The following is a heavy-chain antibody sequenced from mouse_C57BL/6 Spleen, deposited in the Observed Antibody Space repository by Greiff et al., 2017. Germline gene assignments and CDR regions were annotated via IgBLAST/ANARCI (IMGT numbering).Heavy chain of an antibody. CDR3: ARLGDYDGGGFDY. CDR2: IDPSDSET. CDR1: GYTFTSYW. Sequence: QVQLQQPGAELVRPGSSVKLSCKASGYTFTSYWMHWVKQRPIQGLEWIGNIDPSDSETHYNQKFKDKATLTVDKSSSTAYMQLSSLTSEDSAVYYCARLGDYDGGGFDYWGQGTTLTVSS. D-gene: IGHD2-4*01. J-gene: IGHJ2*01. V-gene: IGHV1-52*01.